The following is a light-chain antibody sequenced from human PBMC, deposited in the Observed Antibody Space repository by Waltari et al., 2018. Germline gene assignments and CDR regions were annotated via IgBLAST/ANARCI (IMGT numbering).Light chain of an antibody. V-gene: IGLV1-40*01. CDR3: QSYDSSLIASV. CDR2: GNN. J-gene: IGLJ2*01. CDR1: SSNIGAASA. Sequence: QSGLPQPPSVSWAPRQRVTIPCTRASSNIGAASAAHWYPVLPGTAPKLLSFGNNHRPSGVPDRISGSKSGTSASLASIGLQAEDEADYYCQSYDSSLIASVFGGGTKLTVL.